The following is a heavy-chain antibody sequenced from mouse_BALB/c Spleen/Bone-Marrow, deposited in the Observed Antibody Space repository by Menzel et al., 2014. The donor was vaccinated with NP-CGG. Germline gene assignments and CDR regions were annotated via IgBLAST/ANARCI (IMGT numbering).Heavy chain of an antibody. CDR3: ANLGRYAMDY. Sequence: QVHVKQSGPELVKPGASVKISCKASGYTFTDYYINWVKQKPGQGLEWIGWIYPGSGNTKYNEKFKGKATLTVDTSSSTAYMQLSCLTSEDTAVYFCANLGRYAMDYWGQGTSVTVSS. CDR2: IYPGSGNT. V-gene: IGHV1-84*02. CDR1: GYTFTDYY. J-gene: IGHJ4*01. D-gene: IGHD3-1*01.